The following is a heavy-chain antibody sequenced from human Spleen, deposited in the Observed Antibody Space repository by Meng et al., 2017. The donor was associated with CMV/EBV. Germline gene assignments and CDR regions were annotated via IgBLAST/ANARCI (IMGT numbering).Heavy chain of an antibody. CDR1: GYTFTSYG. D-gene: IGHD6-19*01. CDR3: ARDRYSSGWFVPLPHYYYYSMDV. V-gene: IGHV1-18*01. Sequence: ASVKVSCKASGYTFTSYGISWVRQAPGQGLEWMGWISAYNGNTNYAQKRQGRVTMTTDTSTSTAYMELRSLRSDDTAVYYCARDRYSSGWFVPLPHYYYYSMDVWGQGTTVTVSS. J-gene: IGHJ6*02. CDR2: ISAYNGNT.